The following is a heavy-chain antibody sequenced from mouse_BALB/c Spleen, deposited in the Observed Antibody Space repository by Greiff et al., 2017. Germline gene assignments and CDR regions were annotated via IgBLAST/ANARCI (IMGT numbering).Heavy chain of an antibody. CDR2: IRLKSNNYAT. J-gene: IGHJ1*01. Sequence: EVKVEESGGGLVQPGGSMKLSCVASGFTFSNYWMNWVRQSPEKGLEWVAEIRLKSNNYATHYAESVKGRFTISRDDSKSSVYLQMNNLRAEDTGIYYCTRRAGSSWYFDVWGAGTTVTVSS. CDR3: TRRAGSSWYFDV. CDR1: GFTFSNYW. V-gene: IGHV6-6*02. D-gene: IGHD1-1*01.